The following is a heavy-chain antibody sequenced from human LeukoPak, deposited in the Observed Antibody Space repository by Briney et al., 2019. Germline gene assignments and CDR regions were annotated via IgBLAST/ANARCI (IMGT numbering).Heavy chain of an antibody. J-gene: IGHJ4*02. Sequence: GGSLRLSCAASGFTFDDYAMHWVRQAPGKGLEWVSGISWNSGSIGYADSVKGRFTISRDNAKNSLYLQMNSLRAEDMALYYCAKVGGRGYSYGFDYWGQGTLVTVSS. CDR3: AKVGGRGYSYGFDY. CDR2: ISWNSGSI. D-gene: IGHD5-18*01. V-gene: IGHV3-9*03. CDR1: GFTFDDYA.